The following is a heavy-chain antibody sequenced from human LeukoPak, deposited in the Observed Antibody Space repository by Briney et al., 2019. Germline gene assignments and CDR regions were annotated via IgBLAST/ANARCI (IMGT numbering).Heavy chain of an antibody. D-gene: IGHD1-20*01. Sequence: SETLSLTCTVSGASISSYYWSWIRQPPGKGLEWVGYIYYTGSTNYNPSLKSRVTISVDTSKNQFSLKLSSVTAADTAVYYCARSTMGITGTEDQTFDYWGQGTLVTVSS. J-gene: IGHJ4*02. CDR3: ARSTMGITGTEDQTFDY. CDR2: IYYTGST. CDR1: GASISSYY. V-gene: IGHV4-59*01.